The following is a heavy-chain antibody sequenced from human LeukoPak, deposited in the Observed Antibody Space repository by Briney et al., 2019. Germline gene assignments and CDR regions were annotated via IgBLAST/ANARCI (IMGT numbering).Heavy chain of an antibody. D-gene: IGHD3-22*01. V-gene: IGHV1-8*02. CDR2: MNPNSGNT. Sequence: ASVKVSCKASGYTFTGYYMHWVRQAPGQGLERMGWMNPNSGNTGYAQKFQGRVTMTRDTSISTAYMELSSLRSEDTAVYYCARMSYYDRRGDNWFDPWGQGTLVIVSS. CDR1: GYTFTGYY. J-gene: IGHJ5*02. CDR3: ARMSYYDRRGDNWFDP.